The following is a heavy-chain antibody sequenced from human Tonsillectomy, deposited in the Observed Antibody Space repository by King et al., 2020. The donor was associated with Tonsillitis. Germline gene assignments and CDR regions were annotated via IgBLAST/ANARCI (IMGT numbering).Heavy chain of an antibody. D-gene: IGHD3-10*01. J-gene: IGHJ4*02. CDR2: IKQDGSEI. CDR1: GFTFSSYW. CDR3: AAGIIMVRGVISFAN. Sequence: VQLVESGGGLVQPGGSLRLSCAASGFTFSSYWMSWVRQASGKGLEWVANIKQDGSEIYYVDSVKGRFTISRDNAKNSLYLQMNSLRAEDTAVYYCAAGIIMVRGVISFANWGQGTLVTVSS. V-gene: IGHV3-7*03.